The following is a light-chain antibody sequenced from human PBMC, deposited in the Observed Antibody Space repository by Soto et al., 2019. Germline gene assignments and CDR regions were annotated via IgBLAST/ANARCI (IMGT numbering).Light chain of an antibody. CDR2: EVS. CDR1: SSDVGGYKY. J-gene: IGLJ1*01. V-gene: IGLV2-8*01. Sequence: QSVLTQPPSASGSPGQSVTISCTGTSSDVGGYKYVSWYQQHPGKAPKLILYEVSKRPSGVPDRFSGSKSGNTASLTISGLQAEDEADYYCSSYTSSSTLFGTGTKVTVL. CDR3: SSYTSSSTL.